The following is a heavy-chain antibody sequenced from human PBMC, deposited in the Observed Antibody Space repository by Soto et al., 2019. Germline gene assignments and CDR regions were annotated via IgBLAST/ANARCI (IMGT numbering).Heavy chain of an antibody. CDR3: ARGEVRDIRYFDWLLLPFDP. CDR1: GYTFTGYY. J-gene: IGHJ5*02. CDR2: INPNSGGT. D-gene: IGHD3-9*01. V-gene: IGHV1-2*04. Sequence: ASVKVSCKASGYTFTGYYMHWVRQAPGQGLEWMGWINPNSGGTNYAQKFQGWVTMTRDTSISTAYMELSRLRSDDTAVYYFARGEVRDIRYFDWLLLPFDPWGQGTLVTVSS.